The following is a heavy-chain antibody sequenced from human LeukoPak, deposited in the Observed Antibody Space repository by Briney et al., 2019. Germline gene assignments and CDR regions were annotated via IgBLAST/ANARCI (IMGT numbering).Heavy chain of an antibody. Sequence: GGSLRLSCAASGFTFSSYAMHWVRQAPGKGLEYVSAISSNGGSTYYANSVKGRFTISRDNSKNTLYLQMGSLRAEDMAVYYCAREMATIPVNAFDIWGQGTMVTVSS. V-gene: IGHV3-64*01. CDR2: ISSNGGST. D-gene: IGHD5-24*01. CDR3: AREMATIPVNAFDI. CDR1: GFTFSSYA. J-gene: IGHJ3*02.